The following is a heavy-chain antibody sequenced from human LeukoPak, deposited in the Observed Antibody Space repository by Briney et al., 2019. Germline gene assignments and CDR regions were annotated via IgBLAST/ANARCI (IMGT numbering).Heavy chain of an antibody. CDR2: INPNSGGT. CDR3: ARHIVGATPGDFDY. Sequence: ASVKVSCTASGYTFTGYYMHWVRQAPGQGLEWMGWINPNSGGTNYAQKFQGRVTMTRDTSISTAYMELSRLRSDDTAVYYCARHIVGATPGDFDYWGQGTLVTVSS. V-gene: IGHV1-2*02. J-gene: IGHJ4*02. CDR1: GYTFTGYY. D-gene: IGHD1-26*01.